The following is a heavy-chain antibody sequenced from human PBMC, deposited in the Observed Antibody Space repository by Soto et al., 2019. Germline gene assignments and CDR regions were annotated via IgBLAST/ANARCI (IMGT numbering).Heavy chain of an antibody. V-gene: IGHV4-61*01. Sequence: SETLSLTCAVSGASVSSGSYSWSWIRQPPGKGLEFIGYIKSSGSTNYNPSLKSRVTISVDTSKNQFSLTLSSVTAADTAVYYCALHPAASGRQRAFDFRAQRTLDTGSS. D-gene: IGHD6-13*01. CDR1: GASVSSGSYS. J-gene: IGHJ4*02. CDR3: ALHPAASGRQRAFDF. CDR2: IKSSGST.